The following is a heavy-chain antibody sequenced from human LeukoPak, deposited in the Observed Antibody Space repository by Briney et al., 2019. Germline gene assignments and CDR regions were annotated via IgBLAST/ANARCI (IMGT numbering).Heavy chain of an antibody. V-gene: IGHV4-59*10. CDR3: ARWRYQPYNWFDP. J-gene: IGHJ5*02. CDR1: GGSFSGYY. Sequence: SETLSLTCAVYGGSFSGYYWSWIRQPAGKGREWIGRIYTSGSTNYNPSLKSRVTISVDTSKNQFSLKLSSVTAADTAVYYCARWRYQPYNWFDPWGQGTLVTVSS. CDR2: IYTSGST. D-gene: IGHD2-2*01.